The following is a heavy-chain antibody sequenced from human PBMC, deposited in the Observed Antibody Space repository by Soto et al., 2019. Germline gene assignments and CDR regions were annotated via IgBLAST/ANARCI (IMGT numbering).Heavy chain of an antibody. J-gene: IGHJ4*02. D-gene: IGHD3-22*01. CDR2: INPSGGST. CDR1: GYTFTSYY. Sequence: QVQLVQSGAEVKKPGASVKVSCKASGYTFTSYYMHWVRQAPGQGLEWMGIINPSGGSTSYAQKFQGRVTMTRDTSTSTVYMELSSLRSEDSAVYYCARGDNYDSSGYDLSHFDYWGQGTLVTVSS. V-gene: IGHV1-46*01. CDR3: ARGDNYDSSGYDLSHFDY.